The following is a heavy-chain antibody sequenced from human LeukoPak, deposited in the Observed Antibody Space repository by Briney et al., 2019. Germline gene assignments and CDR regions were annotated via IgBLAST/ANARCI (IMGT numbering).Heavy chain of an antibody. CDR3: ARDFYHDSSGSSFDY. CDR1: GFTFSSYS. V-gene: IGHV3-21*01. CDR2: ISSSSSYI. J-gene: IGHJ4*02. D-gene: IGHD3-22*01. Sequence: PGGSLRHSCAASGFTFSSYSMNWVRQAPGKGLEWVSSISSSSSYIYYADSVKGRFTISRDNAKNSLYLQMNSLRAEDTAVYYCARDFYHDSSGSSFDYWGQGTLVTVSS.